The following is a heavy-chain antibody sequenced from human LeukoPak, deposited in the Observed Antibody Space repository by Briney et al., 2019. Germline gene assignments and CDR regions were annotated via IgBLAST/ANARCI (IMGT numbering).Heavy chain of an antibody. J-gene: IGHJ3*02. CDR1: GFTLSSYA. V-gene: IGHV3-23*01. CDR3: ASGAITMIVMDAFDI. CDR2: ISVSGNT. D-gene: IGHD3-22*01. Sequence: GGSLRLSCAASGFTLSSYAMSWVRQAPGKGLEWVSAISVSGNTYHADSVKGRFTISRDSSKNTLYLQMNRLRAEDTAVYYCASGAITMIVMDAFDIWGRGTMVTVSS.